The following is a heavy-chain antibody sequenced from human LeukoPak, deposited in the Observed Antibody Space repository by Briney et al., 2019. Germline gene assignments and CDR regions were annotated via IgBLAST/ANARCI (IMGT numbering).Heavy chain of an antibody. J-gene: IGHJ6*02. CDR1: GCSFSMSW. V-gene: IGHV3-7*04. Sequence: LRVSYVACGCSFSMSWMFWVGQAPGEGLEGAGDIRQDGSKKHYVDPLKGRSTISRDTANKSPYMLMNTLRADDTAVYYCARENYDALTYFGTGMDVWGQGTPVTVSS. CDR2: IRQDGSKK. D-gene: IGHD3-9*01. CDR3: ARENYDALTYFGTGMDV.